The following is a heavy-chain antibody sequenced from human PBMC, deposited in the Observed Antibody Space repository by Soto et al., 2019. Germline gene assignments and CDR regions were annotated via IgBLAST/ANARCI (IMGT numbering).Heavy chain of an antibody. J-gene: IGHJ4*02. D-gene: IGHD6-13*01. Sequence: EVQLVESGGGLVKPGGSLRLSCAASGFTFSSYSMNWVRQAPGKGLEWVSSISSSSSYIYYADSVKGRFTISRDNAKNSLYLQMNSLRAEDTAVDYCARGGRAAAGTGYWGQGTLVTVSS. V-gene: IGHV3-21*01. CDR1: GFTFSSYS. CDR3: ARGGRAAAGTGY. CDR2: ISSSSSYI.